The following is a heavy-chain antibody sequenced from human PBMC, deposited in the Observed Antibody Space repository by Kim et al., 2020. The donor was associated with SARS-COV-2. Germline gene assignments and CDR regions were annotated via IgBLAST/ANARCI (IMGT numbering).Heavy chain of an antibody. CDR3: ARKRQQLDYGMDV. J-gene: IGHJ6*02. D-gene: IGHD6-6*01. CDR1: GFTFSSYS. CDR2: ISSSSSYI. Sequence: GGSLRLSCAASGFTFSSYSMNWVRQAPGKGLEWVSSISSSSSYIYYADSVKGRFTISRDNAKNSLYLQMNSLRAEDTAVYYCARKRQQLDYGMDVWGQGTTVTVSS. V-gene: IGHV3-21*01.